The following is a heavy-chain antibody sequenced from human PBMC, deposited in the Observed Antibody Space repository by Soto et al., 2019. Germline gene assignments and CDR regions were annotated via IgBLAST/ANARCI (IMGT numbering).Heavy chain of an antibody. J-gene: IGHJ5*02. CDR1: GGSISSGGYS. V-gene: IGHV4-30-2*01. Sequence: PSETLSLTCAVSGGSISSGGYSWSWIRQPPGKGLEWIGYIYHSGSTYYNPSLKSRVTISVDRSKNQFSLKLSSVTAADTAVYYCARDSWVRGVPRAHWFDPWGQGTLVTVSS. D-gene: IGHD3-10*01. CDR2: IYHSGST. CDR3: ARDSWVRGVPRAHWFDP.